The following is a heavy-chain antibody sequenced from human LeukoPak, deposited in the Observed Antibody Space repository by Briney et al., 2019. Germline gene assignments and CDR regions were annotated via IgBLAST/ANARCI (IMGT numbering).Heavy chain of an antibody. CDR3: ARRYYCYGLDV. J-gene: IGHJ6*02. CDR1: GGSISSITYY. V-gene: IGHV4-39*01. CDR2: KYYSGNS. Sequence: SETLSLTCTVPGGSISSITYYWGWIRQPPGKGLELIGSKYYSGNSYYNPSLKSRVSISVDTSKNQFSLKLSSVTAADTAVYYCARRYYCYGLDVWGQGTTVTVSS.